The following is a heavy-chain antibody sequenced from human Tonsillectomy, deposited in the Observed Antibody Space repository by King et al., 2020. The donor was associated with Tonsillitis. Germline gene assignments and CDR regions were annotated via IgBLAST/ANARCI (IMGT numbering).Heavy chain of an antibody. D-gene: IGHD5-12*01. Sequence: QVQLVESGRGVVQPGRSLRLSCAASGFTFSSYGMHWVRQAPGKGLEWVAVISYDGSNKYYADSVKGRFTISRDNSKNTLYLQMNSLRAEDTAVYYCANDRDKWLQNYDAFDIWGQGTMVTVSS. CDR3: ANDRDKWLQNYDAFDI. CDR2: ISYDGSNK. V-gene: IGHV3-30*18. J-gene: IGHJ3*02. CDR1: GFTFSSYG.